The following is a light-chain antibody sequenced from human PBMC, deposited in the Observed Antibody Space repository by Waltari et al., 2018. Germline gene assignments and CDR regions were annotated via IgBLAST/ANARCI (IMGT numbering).Light chain of an antibody. CDR1: SRDVGGADS. V-gene: IGLV2-14*03. J-gene: IGLJ2*01. Sequence: QSALTQPASVSGSPGQSITVSCTGSSRDVGGADSVSWYQDHPGQAPKLIIYDVSSRPSGVSDRFSGSKSGNTASLTISGLQAEDEADYYCCSQSGSNGGIFGGGTKVTVL. CDR2: DVS. CDR3: CSQSGSNGGI.